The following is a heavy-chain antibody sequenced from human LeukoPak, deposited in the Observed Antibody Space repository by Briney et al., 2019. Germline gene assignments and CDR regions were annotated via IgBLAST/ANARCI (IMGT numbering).Heavy chain of an antibody. D-gene: IGHD5-24*01. Sequence: SVKVFCKASGFTFTSSAVQWVRQARGQRLEWIGWIVVGSGNTNYAQKFQERVTITRDMSTSTAYMELSSLRSEDTAAYYCAADLVEMATNSPLDYWGQGTLVTVSS. J-gene: IGHJ4*02. CDR2: IVVGSGNT. V-gene: IGHV1-58*01. CDR1: GFTFTSSA. CDR3: AADLVEMATNSPLDY.